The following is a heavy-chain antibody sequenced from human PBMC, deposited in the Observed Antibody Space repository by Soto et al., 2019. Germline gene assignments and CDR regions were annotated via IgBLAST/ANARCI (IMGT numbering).Heavy chain of an antibody. Sequence: GGSMRLSCAASGFTFSSFAMIWVRQAPGKGLEWVSVISDSGGSTYYADSVRGRFTISRDNSKSTLFLQMNSLRGDDTAIYYCAKPISGYYAPSDHWGQGTQVTVSS. J-gene: IGHJ4*02. D-gene: IGHD3-22*01. CDR2: ISDSGGST. V-gene: IGHV3-23*01. CDR1: GFTFSSFA. CDR3: AKPISGYYAPSDH.